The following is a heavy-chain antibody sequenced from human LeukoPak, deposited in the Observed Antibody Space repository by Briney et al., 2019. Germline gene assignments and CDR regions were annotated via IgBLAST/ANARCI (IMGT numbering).Heavy chain of an antibody. V-gene: IGHV4-30-2*01. CDR3: ARVGVPAAYAFDI. CDR1: GGSISSGGYY. CDR2: IYHSGST. D-gene: IGHD2-2*01. J-gene: IGHJ3*02. Sequence: SQTLSLTCTVSGGSISSGGYYWSWIRQPPGKGLEWIGYIYHSGSTYYNPSLKSRVTISVDTSKNQFSLKLSSVTAADTAVYYCARVGVPAAYAFDIWGQGTMVTVSS.